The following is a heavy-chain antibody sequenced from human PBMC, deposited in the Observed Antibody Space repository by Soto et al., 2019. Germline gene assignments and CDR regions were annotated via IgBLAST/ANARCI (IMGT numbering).Heavy chain of an antibody. D-gene: IGHD1-26*01. J-gene: IGHJ3*02. CDR3: ARSGSYYVDAFDI. CDR2: IYSGGST. V-gene: IGHV3-53*01. Sequence: GGSLRLSCAASGFTVSSNYMSWVRQAPGKGLEWVSVIYSGGSTYYADSVKGRFTISRDNSKNTLYLQMNSLRAEDTAVYYCARSGSYYVDAFDIWGQGTMVTVSS. CDR1: GFTVSSNY.